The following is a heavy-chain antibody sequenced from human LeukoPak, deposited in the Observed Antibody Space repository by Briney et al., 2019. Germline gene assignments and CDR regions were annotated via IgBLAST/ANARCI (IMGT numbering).Heavy chain of an antibody. D-gene: IGHD5-24*01. CDR3: AKGRNFGWLQLSGGIDY. V-gene: IGHV3-23*01. CDR2: ISGSGGST. J-gene: IGHJ4*02. Sequence: PGGSLRLSCAASGFRFDDYAMHWVRQAPGKGLEWVSAISGSGGSTYYADSVKGRFTISRDNSKNTLYLQMNSLRAEDTAVYYCAKGRNFGWLQLSGGIDYWGQGTLVTVSS. CDR1: GFRFDDYA.